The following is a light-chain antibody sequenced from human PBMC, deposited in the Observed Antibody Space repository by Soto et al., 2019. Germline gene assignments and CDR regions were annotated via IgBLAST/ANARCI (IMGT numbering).Light chain of an antibody. CDR1: SSDVGSYNL. Sequence: QSLLAQPASVYGSPGQSITISCTGTSSDVGSYNLVSWYQQHPGKAPKLMIYEVSKRPSGVSNRFSGSKSGNTASLTISGLQAEDEADYYCCSYAGSSTARLYVFGTGTKVTVL. J-gene: IGLJ1*01. CDR2: EVS. V-gene: IGLV2-23*02. CDR3: CSYAGSSTARLYV.